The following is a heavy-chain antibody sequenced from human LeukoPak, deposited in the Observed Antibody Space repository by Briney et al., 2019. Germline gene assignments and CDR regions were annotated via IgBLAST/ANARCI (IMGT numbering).Heavy chain of an antibody. CDR3: ASHYGGKRSLDY. V-gene: IGHV4-39*01. Sequence: SETLSLTCTVSGGSISSSSYYWGWIRQPPGKGLEWIGSIYYSGGTYYNPSLKSRVTISVDTSKNQFSLKLSSVTAADTAVYYCASHYGGKRSLDYWGQGTLVTVSS. CDR2: IYYSGGT. D-gene: IGHD4-23*01. J-gene: IGHJ4*02. CDR1: GGSISSSSYY.